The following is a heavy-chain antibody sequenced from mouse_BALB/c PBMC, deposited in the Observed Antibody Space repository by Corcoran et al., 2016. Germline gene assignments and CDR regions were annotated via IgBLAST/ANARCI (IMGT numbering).Heavy chain of an antibody. D-gene: IGHD2-1*01. Sequence: QVQLQQSAAELARPGASVKMSCKASGYTFTSYTMHWVKPRPGQGLEWIGYINPSSGYTEYNQKFKDKTTLTADKSSSTAYMQLSSLTSEDSAVYYCARRGNSPFAYWGQGTLVTVSA. V-gene: IGHV1-4*02. CDR2: INPSSGYT. CDR3: ARRGNSPFAY. J-gene: IGHJ3*01. CDR1: GYTFTSYT.